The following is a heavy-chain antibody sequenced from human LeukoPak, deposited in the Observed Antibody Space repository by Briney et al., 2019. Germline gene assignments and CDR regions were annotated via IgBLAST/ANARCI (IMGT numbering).Heavy chain of an antibody. CDR3: ARDWGPLHYYGPTSNWFDP. Sequence: SETLSLTCTVSGYSISNAYYWGWIRQPPGKGLEWIGSLYHSGSTYYNPSLKSRVTTSVDTSKNRFSLKLTSVTAADTAVYYCARDWGPLHYYGPTSNWFDPWGQGTLVTVSS. CDR2: LYHSGST. CDR1: GYSISNAYY. V-gene: IGHV4-38-2*02. D-gene: IGHD3-10*01. J-gene: IGHJ5*02.